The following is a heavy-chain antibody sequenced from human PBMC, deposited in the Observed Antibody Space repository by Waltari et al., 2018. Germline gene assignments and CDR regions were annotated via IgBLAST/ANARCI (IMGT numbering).Heavy chain of an antibody. CDR2: LSDSGSIT. J-gene: IGHJ4*01. Sequence: EVQMLESGGGLVQPGGSLRLSCVVSGFTFSDYAMSWVRQAPGKGLEWVSSLSDSGSITYYTDSVQGRFTISRDNSKNTLYLQLNSLRAEDTAVYYCAMNYRFFDRWGQGALVTVSS. CDR3: AMNYRFFDR. V-gene: IGHV3-23*01. CDR1: GFTFSDYA. D-gene: IGHD3-10*01.